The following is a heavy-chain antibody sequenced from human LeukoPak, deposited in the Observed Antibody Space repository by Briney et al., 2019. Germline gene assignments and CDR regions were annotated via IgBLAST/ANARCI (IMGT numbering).Heavy chain of an antibody. CDR1: GGPHQCCGQL. V-gene: IGHV4-31*03. J-gene: IGHJ5*02. Sequence: SETLSLIYSVSGGPHQCCGQLWSCTPQPPGKGLEWIGYIYYCGSTYYNPSLKSRVTISVDTSKNQFFLKLSSVTAADTAVYYCARGGEGDDSSGYYSSFDPWGQGTLVTVSS. CDR2: IYYCGST. D-gene: IGHD3-22*01. CDR3: ARGGEGDDSSGYYSSFDP.